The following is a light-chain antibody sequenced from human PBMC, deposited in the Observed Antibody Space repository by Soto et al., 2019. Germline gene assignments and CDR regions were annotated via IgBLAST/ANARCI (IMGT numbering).Light chain of an antibody. J-gene: IGKJ4*01. CDR3: HQYGDSLYT. Sequence: EIVLTQSPGTLSLSPGERATLSCRASQSVSSIYLAWYQQKPGQAPRLLIYGASSRATGIPDRFSGSGSGTDFTLTISRLEPEDFAVYYCHQYGDSLYTFGRGTKVDIK. CDR1: QSVSSIY. V-gene: IGKV3-20*01. CDR2: GAS.